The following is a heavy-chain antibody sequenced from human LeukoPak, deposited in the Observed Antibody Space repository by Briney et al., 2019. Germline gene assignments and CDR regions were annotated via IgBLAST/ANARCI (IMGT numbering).Heavy chain of an antibody. Sequence: SETLSLTCTVSGGSISSSSYYWGWIRQPPGKGLEWIGSIYYSGSTYYNPSLKSRVTISVDTSKNQFSLKLSSVTAADTAVYYCARLGSSWYWFFDYWGQGTLVTVSS. CDR1: GGSISSSSYY. CDR2: IYYSGST. J-gene: IGHJ4*02. CDR3: ARLGSSWYWFFDY. D-gene: IGHD6-13*01. V-gene: IGHV4-39*07.